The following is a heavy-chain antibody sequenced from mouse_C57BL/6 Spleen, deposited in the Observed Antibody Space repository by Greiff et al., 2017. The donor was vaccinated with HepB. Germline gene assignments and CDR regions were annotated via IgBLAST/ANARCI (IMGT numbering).Heavy chain of an antibody. J-gene: IGHJ3*01. CDR1: GFTFSDYG. CDR3: ARRWDGNYAWFAY. CDR2: ISSGSSTI. V-gene: IGHV5-17*01. D-gene: IGHD2-1*01. Sequence: DVMLVESGGGLVKPGGSLKLSCAASGFTFSDYGMHWVRQAPEKGLEWVAYISSGSSTIYYADTVKGRFTISRDNAKNTLFLQMTSLRSEDTAMYYCARRWDGNYAWFAYWGQGTLVTVSA.